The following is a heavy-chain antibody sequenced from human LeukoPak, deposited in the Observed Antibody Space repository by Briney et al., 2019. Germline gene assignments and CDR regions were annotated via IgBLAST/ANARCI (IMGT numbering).Heavy chain of an antibody. Sequence: SVKVSCRASGGTFSSYAISWVRQAPRQGLEWMGRIIPILGIANYAQKFQGRVTITADKSTSTAYMELSSLRSEDTAVYYCARSSSGWYEYNFDYWGQGTLVTVSS. CDR1: GGTFSSYA. D-gene: IGHD6-19*01. CDR2: IIPILGIA. CDR3: ARSSSGWYEYNFDY. J-gene: IGHJ4*02. V-gene: IGHV1-69*04.